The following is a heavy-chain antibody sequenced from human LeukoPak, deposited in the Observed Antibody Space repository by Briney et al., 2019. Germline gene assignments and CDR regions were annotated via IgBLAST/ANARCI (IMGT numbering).Heavy chain of an antibody. CDR3: ARAFGDGVDY. D-gene: IGHD3-10*01. J-gene: IGHJ4*02. CDR1: GFTSSSYS. CDR2: ISSSSSYI. V-gene: IGHV3-21*01. Sequence: GGSLRLSCAASGFTSSSYSMNWVRQAPGKGLEWVSSISSSSSYIYYADSVKGRFTISRDNAKNSLYLQMNSLRAEDTAVYYCARAFGDGVDYWGQGTLVTVSS.